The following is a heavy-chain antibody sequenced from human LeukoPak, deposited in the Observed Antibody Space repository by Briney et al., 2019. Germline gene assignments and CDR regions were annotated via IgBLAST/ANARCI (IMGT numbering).Heavy chain of an antibody. J-gene: IGHJ4*02. Sequence: GGSLRLSCAASGFTFSSYDMHWVRQATGKGLEWVSAIGTAGDTYYPGSVKGRFTISRENAKNSLYLQMNSLRAGDTAVYYCARGAPADELLYDHTELDYWGQGTLVTVSS. CDR3: ARGAPADELLYDHTELDY. CDR2: IGTAGDT. D-gene: IGHD2-2*02. CDR1: GFTFSSYD. V-gene: IGHV3-13*01.